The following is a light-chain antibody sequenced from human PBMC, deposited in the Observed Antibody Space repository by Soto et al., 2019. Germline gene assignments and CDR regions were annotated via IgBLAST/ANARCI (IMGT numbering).Light chain of an antibody. CDR3: QQAYSFPLT. Sequence: DIQMTQSPSSVSVSVGDRVTITCRASQDIKWWLAWYQQKPGRAPKLLIYAASSLPSGVPSRFSGGGSGTDYTLTINNLQPEDFATYYCQQAYSFPLTFGGGTKVEI. CDR2: AAS. J-gene: IGKJ4*01. V-gene: IGKV1-12*01. CDR1: QDIKWW.